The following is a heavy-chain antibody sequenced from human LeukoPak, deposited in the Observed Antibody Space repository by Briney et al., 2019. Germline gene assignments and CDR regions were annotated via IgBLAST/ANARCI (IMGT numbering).Heavy chain of an antibody. V-gene: IGHV3-21*01. D-gene: IGHD2-15*01. CDR2: ISSSSSYI. CDR1: GFTFSSYS. J-gene: IGHJ5*02. CDR3: AGALGYCSGGSCSEGDP. Sequence: GGSLRLSCAASGFTFSSYSMNWVRQAPGKGLEWVSSISSSSSYIYYADSVKGRFTISRDNAKNSLYLQMNSLRAEDTAVYYCAGALGYCSGGSCSEGDPWGQGTLVTVSS.